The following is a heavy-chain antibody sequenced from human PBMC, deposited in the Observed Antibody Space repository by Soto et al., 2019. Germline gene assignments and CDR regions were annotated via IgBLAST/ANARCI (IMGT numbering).Heavy chain of an antibody. V-gene: IGHV4-59*07. J-gene: IGHJ4*02. CDR1: GGSICHYY. Sequence: SDTLSLICTASGGSICHYYWSWFRQPPGKGLEWIGNIHYSGSTNYNPSLKSRVTISVEVSKNEFSLKLSSVTAADTAVYYCVMANYFDHWGQGTLVTVSS. CDR2: IHYSGST. CDR3: VMANYFDH. D-gene: IGHD5-12*01.